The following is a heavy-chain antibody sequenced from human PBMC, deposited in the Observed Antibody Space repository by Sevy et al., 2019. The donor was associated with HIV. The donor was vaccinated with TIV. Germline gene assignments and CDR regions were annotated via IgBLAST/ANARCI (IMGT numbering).Heavy chain of an antibody. CDR2: ISHDGFNQ. CDR3: ARDRCAGYSSNWYRDFDY. J-gene: IGHJ4*02. V-gene: IGHV3-30*04. D-gene: IGHD6-13*01. Sequence: GGSLRLSCAASGFTFSDYAMHWVRQAPGKGLEWVAVISHDGFNQYYADSVKGRLTISRDSSKTTLYLEMHSLRAEDTALYYCARDRCAGYSSNWYRDFDYWGQGTLVTVSS. CDR1: GFTFSDYA.